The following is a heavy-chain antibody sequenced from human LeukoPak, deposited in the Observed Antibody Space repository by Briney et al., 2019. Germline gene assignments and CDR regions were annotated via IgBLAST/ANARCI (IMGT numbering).Heavy chain of an antibody. CDR3: ARDSSLWFGKRFDY. CDR1: GFTLSSYS. J-gene: IGHJ4*02. Sequence: PGGSLRLSCAASGFTLSSYSMNWVRQAPGKGLEWVSYISSSSSTIYYADSVKGRFTISRDNAKNSLYLQMNSLRAEDTAVYYCARDSSLWFGKRFDYWGQGTLVTVSS. D-gene: IGHD3-10*01. CDR2: ISSSSSTI. V-gene: IGHV3-48*01.